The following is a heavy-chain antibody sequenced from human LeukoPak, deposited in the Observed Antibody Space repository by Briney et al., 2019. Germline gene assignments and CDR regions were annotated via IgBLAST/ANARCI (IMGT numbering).Heavy chain of an antibody. J-gene: IGHJ4*02. Sequence: GGSLRLSCAASGFTFSFYAMTWVRQAPGKGLECVSAISGSGTGTYYADSVKGRFTISRDNSKNTLYLQMNSLRAEDTAVYYCAREGMYDSSGYRDYWGQGTLVTVSS. CDR2: ISGSGTGT. V-gene: IGHV3-23*01. D-gene: IGHD3-22*01. CDR3: AREGMYDSSGYRDY. CDR1: GFTFSFYA.